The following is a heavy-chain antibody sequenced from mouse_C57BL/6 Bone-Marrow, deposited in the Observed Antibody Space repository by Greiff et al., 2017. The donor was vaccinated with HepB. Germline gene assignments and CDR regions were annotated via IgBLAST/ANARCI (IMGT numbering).Heavy chain of an antibody. J-gene: IGHJ2*01. CDR3: ARGLITTVVADYFDY. D-gene: IGHD1-1*01. CDR1: GYTFTSYW. V-gene: IGHV1-50*01. Sequence: VKLQQPGAELVKPGASVKLSCKASGYTFTSYWMQWVKQRPGQGLEWIGEIDPSDSYTNYNQKFTGKATLTVDTSSSTAYMQLSSLTSEDSAVYYCARGLITTVVADYFDYWGQGTTLTVSS. CDR2: IDPSDSYT.